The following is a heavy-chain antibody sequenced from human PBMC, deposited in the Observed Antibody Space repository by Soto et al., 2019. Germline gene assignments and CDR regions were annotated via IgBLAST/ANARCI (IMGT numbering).Heavy chain of an antibody. V-gene: IGHV4-39*07. CDR1: GGSISSSSYY. CDR2: IYYSGST. Sequence: PSETLSLTCTVSGGSISSSSYYWGWIRQPPGKGLEWIGSIYYSGSTYYNPSLKSRVTISVDTSKNQFSLKLSSVTAADTAVYYCARGLVVVTNYGMDVWGQGTTVIVSS. J-gene: IGHJ6*02. D-gene: IGHD3-22*01. CDR3: ARGLVVVTNYGMDV.